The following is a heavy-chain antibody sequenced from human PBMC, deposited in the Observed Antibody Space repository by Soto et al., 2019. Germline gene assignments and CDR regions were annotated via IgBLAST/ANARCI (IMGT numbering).Heavy chain of an antibody. J-gene: IGHJ6*02. V-gene: IGHV3-21*01. CDR1: GFTFSSYS. D-gene: IGHD1-26*01. Sequence: PGGSLRLSCAASGFTFSSYSMNWVRQAPGKGLEWVSSISSSSSYIYYADSVKGRFTISRDNAKNSLYLQMNSLRAEDTAVYYCARESGSLPDYYGMDVWGQGTTVTVSS. CDR2: ISSSSSYI. CDR3: ARESGSLPDYYGMDV.